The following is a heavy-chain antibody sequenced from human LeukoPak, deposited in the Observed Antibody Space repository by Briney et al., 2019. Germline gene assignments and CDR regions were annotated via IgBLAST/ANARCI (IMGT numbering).Heavy chain of an antibody. CDR3: ARDTFREQLVPGMGG. D-gene: IGHD6-6*01. J-gene: IGHJ4*02. CDR2: IRSKADGGTP. CDR1: GFSFSDAW. V-gene: IGHV3-15*07. Sequence: GGSLRLSCAASGFSFSDAWMNWVRQAPGKGLEWVGHIRSKADGGTPDYIAPVKGRFTISRDDSKDTLYLQMNSLRDEDTAVYYCARDTFREQLVPGMGGWGQGTLVTVSS.